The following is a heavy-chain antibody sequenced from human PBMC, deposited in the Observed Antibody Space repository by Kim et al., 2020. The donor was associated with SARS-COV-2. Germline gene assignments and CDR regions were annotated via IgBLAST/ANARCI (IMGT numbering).Heavy chain of an antibody. CDR3: AREGGTSHCSGGSCYSYNWFDP. Sequence: SETLSLTCTVSGGSISSYYWSWIRQPPGKGLEWIGYIYYSGSTNYNPSLKSRVTISVDTSKNQFSLKLSSVTAADTAVYYCAREGGTSHCSGGSCYSYNWFDPWGQGTLVTVSS. D-gene: IGHD2-15*01. J-gene: IGHJ5*02. CDR2: IYYSGST. CDR1: GGSISSYY. V-gene: IGHV4-59*01.